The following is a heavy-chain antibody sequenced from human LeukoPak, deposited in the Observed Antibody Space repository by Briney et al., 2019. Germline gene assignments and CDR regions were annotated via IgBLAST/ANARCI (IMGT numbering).Heavy chain of an antibody. CDR3: ARLPDSSGYYHFDY. J-gene: IGHJ4*02. CDR1: GDTFRSYA. Sequence: ASVKVSCKASGDTFRSYAVSWVRQAPGQGLEWMGWINAGNGNTKYSQKFQGRVTITRDTSASTAYMELSSLRSEDTAVYYCARLPDSSGYYHFDYWGQGTLVTVSS. CDR2: INAGNGNT. D-gene: IGHD3-22*01. V-gene: IGHV1-3*01.